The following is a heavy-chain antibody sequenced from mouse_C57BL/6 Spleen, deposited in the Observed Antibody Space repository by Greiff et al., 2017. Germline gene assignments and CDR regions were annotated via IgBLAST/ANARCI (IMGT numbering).Heavy chain of an antibody. J-gene: IGHJ3*01. D-gene: IGHD2-4*01. CDR3: AKGGYDYDEAY. V-gene: IGHV1-54*01. CDR2: INPGSGGT. CDR1: GYAFTNYL. Sequence: VQLQQSGAELVRPGTSVKVSCKASGYAFTNYLIEWVKQRPGQGLAWIGVINPGSGGTNYNEKFKGKATLTADKSSSTAYMQLSSLTSEDAAVYFCAKGGYDYDEAYWGQGTLVTVSA.